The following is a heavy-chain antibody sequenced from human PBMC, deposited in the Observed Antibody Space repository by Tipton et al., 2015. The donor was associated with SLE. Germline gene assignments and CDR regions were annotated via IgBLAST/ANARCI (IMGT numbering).Heavy chain of an antibody. Sequence: TLSLTCVVSGGSISSDGSYWSWVRQPAGKGLQWIGHTDQSGRSYYNPSLKSRVTMSLDTSKNQFSLKLSSVTAADTAVYYCARTNLQGSLVDWYFDLWGRGTLVTVSS. V-gene: IGHV4-61*10. D-gene: IGHD5-24*01. CDR1: GGSISSDGSY. CDR3: ARTNLQGSLVDWYFDL. CDR2: TDQSGRS. J-gene: IGHJ2*01.